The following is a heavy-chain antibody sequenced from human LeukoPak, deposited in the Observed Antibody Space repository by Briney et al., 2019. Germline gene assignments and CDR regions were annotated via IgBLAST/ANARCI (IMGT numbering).Heavy chain of an antibody. J-gene: IGHJ5*02. CDR2: IYYSGST. D-gene: IGHD3-16*01. CDR1: GGSISSSSYY. V-gene: IGHV4-39*02. CDR3: ARDQAYYDYVWGSGNWFDP. Sequence: NSSETLSLTCTVSGGSISSSSYYWGWIRQPPGKGLEWIGSIYYSGSTYYNPSLKSRVTISVDTSKNQFSLKLSSVTAADTAVYYCARDQAYYDYVWGSGNWFDPWGQGTLVTVSS.